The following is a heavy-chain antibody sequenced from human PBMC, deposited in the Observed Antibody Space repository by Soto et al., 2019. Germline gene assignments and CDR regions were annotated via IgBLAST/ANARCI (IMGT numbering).Heavy chain of an antibody. V-gene: IGHV1-69*05. CDR2: IIPIFGTA. D-gene: IGHD7-27*01. Sequence: SVKVSCKASGGTFSSYAISWVRQAPGQGLEWMGGIIPIFGTANYAQKFQGRVTMTRDTSVSTAYLELSSLTSEDTAVYYCTRSRRGTGVDFDYWGQGTPVTVS. J-gene: IGHJ4*02. CDR3: TRSRRGTGVDFDY. CDR1: GGTFSSYA.